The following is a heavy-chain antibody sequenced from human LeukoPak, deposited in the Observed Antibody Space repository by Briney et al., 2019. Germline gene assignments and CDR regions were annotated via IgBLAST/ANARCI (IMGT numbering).Heavy chain of an antibody. CDR1: GFTFSSYE. Sequence: GGSLRLSCAASGFTFSSYEMNWVRQAPGKGLEWVSYISSSDSTIHYADSVKGRFTISRDNAKNSLYLQMNSLRAEDTAVYYCAREAMYCGGDFSDYWGQGTLVTVSS. CDR3: AREAMYCGGDFSDY. J-gene: IGHJ4*02. V-gene: IGHV3-48*03. CDR2: ISSSDSTI. D-gene: IGHD2-21*01.